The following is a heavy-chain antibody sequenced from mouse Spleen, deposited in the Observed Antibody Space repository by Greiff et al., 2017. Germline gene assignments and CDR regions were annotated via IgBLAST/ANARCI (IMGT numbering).Heavy chain of an antibody. D-gene: IGHD1-1*01. CDR1: GFTFNTYA. CDR3: VGLLRYPDYYAMDY. J-gene: IGHJ4*01. V-gene: IGHV10-3*01. Sequence: EVQLVESGGGLVQPKGSLKLSCAASGFTFNTYAMHWVRQAPGKGLEWVARIRSKSSNYATYYADSVKDRFTISRDDSQSMLYLQMNNLKTEDTAMYYCVGLLRYPDYYAMDYWGQGTSVTVSS. CDR2: IRSKSSNYAT.